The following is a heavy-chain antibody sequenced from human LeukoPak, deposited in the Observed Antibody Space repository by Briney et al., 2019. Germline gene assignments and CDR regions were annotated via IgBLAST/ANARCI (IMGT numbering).Heavy chain of an antibody. CDR3: ARWGGTRQYYFDY. D-gene: IGHD1-1*01. Sequence: PGGSLRLSCAVSGFIFSDYGFHWVRQAPGKGLEWVAVTRFDGSIKQYADSVKGRFTISRDDSKNTLYLQMNSLKSEDTAVYYCARWGGTRQYYFDYCGRGTLVTVSS. CDR1: GFIFSDYG. J-gene: IGHJ4*02. V-gene: IGHV3-33*01. CDR2: TRFDGSIK.